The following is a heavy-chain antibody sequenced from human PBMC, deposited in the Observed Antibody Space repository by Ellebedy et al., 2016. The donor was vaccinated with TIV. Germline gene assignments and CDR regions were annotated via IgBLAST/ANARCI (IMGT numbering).Heavy chain of an antibody. CDR2: IYYSGST. CDR3: ARASMVRGMFAGG. Sequence: MPSETLSLTCTVSGGSISSSSYYWGWIRQPPGKGLEWIGSIYYSGSTYYNPSLKSRVTISVDTSKNQFSLKLSSVTAADTAVYYCARASMVRGMFAGGWGQGTLVTVSS. D-gene: IGHD3-10*01. V-gene: IGHV4-39*07. J-gene: IGHJ4*02. CDR1: GGSISSSSYY.